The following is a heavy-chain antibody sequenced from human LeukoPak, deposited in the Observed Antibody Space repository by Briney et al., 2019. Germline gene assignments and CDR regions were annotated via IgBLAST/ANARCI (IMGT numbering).Heavy chain of an antibody. CDR1: GFTVSSNY. Sequence: GGSLRLSCAASGFTVSSNYMSWVRQAPGKGLEWVSLIYSGGSTYYADSVKGRFTISRDNSKNTLYLQMHSLRAEDTAVYYCARGRQQLVRYNWFDPWGQGTLVTVSS. V-gene: IGHV3-53*01. CDR3: ARGRQQLVRYNWFDP. J-gene: IGHJ5*02. D-gene: IGHD6-13*01. CDR2: IYSGGST.